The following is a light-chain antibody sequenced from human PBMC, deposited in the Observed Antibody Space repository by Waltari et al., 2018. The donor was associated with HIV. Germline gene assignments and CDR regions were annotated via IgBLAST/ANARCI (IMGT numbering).Light chain of an antibody. V-gene: IGLV1-51*01. CDR3: GTWDSSLSAGP. CDR2: DNN. CDR1: SSNIGNND. J-gene: IGLJ2*01. Sequence: QSVLTQPPSVSAAPGQKVTISCSGGSSNIGNNDISWYQQLPGTAPKLRIYDNNKRPSGIPDRFSGSKSGTSATLGITGLETGDEADYYCGTWDSSLSAGPFGGGTKLTVL.